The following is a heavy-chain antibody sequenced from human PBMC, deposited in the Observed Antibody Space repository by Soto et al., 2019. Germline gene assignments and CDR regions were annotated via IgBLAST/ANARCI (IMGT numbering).Heavy chain of an antibody. CDR3: AREHSSSSHVTFFLGYYYYMDV. J-gene: IGHJ6*03. Sequence: QVQLVQSGAEVKKPGASVKVSCKASGYTFTSYDINWVRQATGQGLEWMGWMNPNSGNTGYAQKFQCRVTMTRNTSISTAYMELSSLRSEDTAVYYCAREHSSSSHVTFFLGYYYYMDVWGKGTTVTVSS. CDR1: GYTFTSYD. CDR2: MNPNSGNT. V-gene: IGHV1-8*01. D-gene: IGHD6-6*01.